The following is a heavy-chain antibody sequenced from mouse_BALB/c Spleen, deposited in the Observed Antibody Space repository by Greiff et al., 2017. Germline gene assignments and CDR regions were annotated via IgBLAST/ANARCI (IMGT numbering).Heavy chain of an antibody. CDR1: GFTFSSYY. CDR3: ARHPYGNYDYYAMDY. CDR2: INSNGGST. Sequence: EVKLQESGGGLVKLGGSLKLSCAASGFTFSSYYMSWVRQTPEKRLELVAAINSNGGSTYYPDTVKGRFTISRDNAKNTLYLQMSSLKSEDTALYYCARHPYGNYDYYAMDYWGQGTSVTVSS. D-gene: IGHD2-10*02. V-gene: IGHV5-6-2*01. J-gene: IGHJ4*01.